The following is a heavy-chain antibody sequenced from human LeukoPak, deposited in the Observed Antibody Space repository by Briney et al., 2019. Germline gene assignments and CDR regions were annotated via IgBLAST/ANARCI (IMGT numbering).Heavy chain of an antibody. CDR2: ISSSSSYT. J-gene: IGHJ4*02. CDR1: GFTFSSYS. V-gene: IGHV3-21*01. D-gene: IGHD6-13*01. CDR3: ARHPLGSNSWYWSGDY. Sequence: PGGSLRLSCAASGFTFSSYSMNWVRQAPGKGLEWVSSISSSSSYTYYADSVKGRFTISRDNAKNSLYLQMNSLRAEDTAVYFCARHPLGSNSWYWSGDYWGQGTLVTVSS.